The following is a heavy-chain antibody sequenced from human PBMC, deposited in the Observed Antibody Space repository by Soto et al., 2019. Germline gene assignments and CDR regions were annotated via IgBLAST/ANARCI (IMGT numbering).Heavy chain of an antibody. Sequence: SETLSLTCTVSGGSISSYYWSWIRQPAGKGLEWIGRIYTSGSTTYNPSLKSRVTMSVDTSKNQFSLKLNSVTAADTAVFYCARVYDSSGYYWGDAFDIWGQGTMVTVSS. CDR2: IYTSGST. CDR1: GGSISSYY. CDR3: ARVYDSSGYYWGDAFDI. J-gene: IGHJ3*02. D-gene: IGHD3-22*01. V-gene: IGHV4-4*07.